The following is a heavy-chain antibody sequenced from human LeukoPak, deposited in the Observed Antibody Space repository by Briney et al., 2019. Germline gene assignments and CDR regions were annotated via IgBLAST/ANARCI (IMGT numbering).Heavy chain of an antibody. J-gene: IGHJ4*02. CDR3: AKAGYCSSTSCYFDY. V-gene: IGHV3-9*03. CDR2: VSWNSGSI. Sequence: PGRSLRLPCAASGFTFDDYAMHWVRQAPEKGLEWVSGVSWNSGSIGYADSVKGRFTISRDNAKNSLYLQMNSLRAEDMALYYCAKAGYCSSTSCYFDYWGQGTLVTVSS. D-gene: IGHD2-2*01. CDR1: GFTFDDYA.